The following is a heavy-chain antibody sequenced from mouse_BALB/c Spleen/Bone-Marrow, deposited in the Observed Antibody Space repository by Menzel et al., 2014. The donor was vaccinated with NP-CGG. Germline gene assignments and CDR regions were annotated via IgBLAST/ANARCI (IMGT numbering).Heavy chain of an antibody. CDR1: GFTFSSFG. V-gene: IGHV5-17*02. CDR2: INDGSSTI. Sequence: EVKVVDSGGGLVQPGGSRKLSCAASGFTFSSFGMHWVRQAPEKGLEWVAYINDGSSTIYYADTVKGRFTIFRDNPKNTLFLQMTSLRSEDTAMYYCARLDVGGYWGQGTTLTVSS. J-gene: IGHJ2*01. CDR3: ARLDVGGY.